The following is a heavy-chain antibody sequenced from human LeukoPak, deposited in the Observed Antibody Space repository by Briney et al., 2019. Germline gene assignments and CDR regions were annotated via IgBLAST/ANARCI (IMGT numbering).Heavy chain of an antibody. CDR3: ARGRAEMGSWFDP. CDR1: AYTFTDYY. J-gene: IGHJ5*02. D-gene: IGHD5-24*01. CDR2: IIPSGGST. V-gene: IGHV1-46*01. Sequence: ASVKVSCKASAYTFTDYYMHWIRQTPGQGLEWMGIIIPSGGSTSYAQKFQGRVSMTSDTSTTTVYMELSSLRSEDTALYYCARGRAEMGSWFDPWGQGTLVTVSS.